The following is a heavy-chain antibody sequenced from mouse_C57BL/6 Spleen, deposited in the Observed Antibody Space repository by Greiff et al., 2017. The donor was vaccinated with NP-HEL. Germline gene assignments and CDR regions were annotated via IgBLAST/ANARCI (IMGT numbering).Heavy chain of an antibody. CDR1: GYTFTSYG. V-gene: IGHV1-81*01. CDR2: IYPRSGNT. CDR3: ARDYGSSLFFDY. J-gene: IGHJ2*01. Sequence: VHLVESGAELARPGASVKLSCKASGYTFTSYGISWVKQRPGQGLEWIGEIYPRSGNTYYNEKFKGKATLTADKSSSTAYMELRSLTSEDSAVYFCARDYGSSLFFDYWGQGTTLTVSS. D-gene: IGHD1-1*01.